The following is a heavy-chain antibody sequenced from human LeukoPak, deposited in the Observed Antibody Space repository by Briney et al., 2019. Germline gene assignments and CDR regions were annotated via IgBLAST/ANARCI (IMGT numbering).Heavy chain of an antibody. CDR2: INNDGSST. CDR3: ARAGGGYSYGHQGY. V-gene: IGHV3-74*01. J-gene: IGHJ4*02. CDR1: GFTFSSYW. Sequence: GGSLRLSCAASGFTFSSYWMHWVRQAPGKGLVWVSRINNDGSSTSYADSVKGRFTISRDNAKNTLYLQMNSLRAEDTAVYYCARAGGGYSYGHQGYWGQGTLVTVSS. D-gene: IGHD5-18*01.